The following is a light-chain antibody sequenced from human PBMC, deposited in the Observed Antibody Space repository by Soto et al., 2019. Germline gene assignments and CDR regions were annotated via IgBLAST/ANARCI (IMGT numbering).Light chain of an antibody. Sequence: EIVLTQSPATLSLSPGERATLSCRASQSVSSYLAWYQQKPGQAPRLLIYDASNRATGIPDRFSGSGSGTDFTLTISRLEPEDFAVYYCQQYDSPWTFGQGTKVDIK. J-gene: IGKJ1*01. CDR3: QQYDSPWT. CDR1: QSVSSY. CDR2: DAS. V-gene: IGKV3-11*01.